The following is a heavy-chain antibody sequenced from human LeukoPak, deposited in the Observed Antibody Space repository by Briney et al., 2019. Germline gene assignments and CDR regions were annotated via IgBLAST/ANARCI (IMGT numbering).Heavy chain of an antibody. CDR3: ARRSSSRYYFED. J-gene: IGHJ4*02. CDR1: GGSITSSDYW. D-gene: IGHD6-13*01. Sequence: SETLSLTCTVSGGSITSSDYWWAWIRLPPGRGLEWIGSIYYSGSTYYNPPLKSRATISVDTSKNQFSLKLSSVTAADAAVYFCARRSSSRYYFEDWGQGTLVTVSS. V-gene: IGHV4-39*07. CDR2: IYYSGST.